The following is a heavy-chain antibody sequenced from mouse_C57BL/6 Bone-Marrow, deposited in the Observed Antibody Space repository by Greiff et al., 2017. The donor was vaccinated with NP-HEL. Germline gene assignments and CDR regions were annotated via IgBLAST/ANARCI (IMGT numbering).Heavy chain of an antibody. CDR1: GFTFSSYA. D-gene: IGHD2-4*01. J-gene: IGHJ2*01. CDR3: AREGDDYDTGFDY. V-gene: IGHV5-4*01. Sequence: DVMLVESGGGLVKPGGSLKLSCAASGFTFSSYAMSWVRQTPEKRLEWVATISDGGSYTYYPDNVKGRFTISRDNAKNNLYLQMSHLKSEDTAMYYCAREGDDYDTGFDYWGQGTTLTVSS. CDR2: ISDGGSYT.